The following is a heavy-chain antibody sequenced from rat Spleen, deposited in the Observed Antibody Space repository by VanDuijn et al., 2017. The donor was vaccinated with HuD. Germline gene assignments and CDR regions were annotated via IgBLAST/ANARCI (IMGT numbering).Heavy chain of an antibody. CDR1: GFTFSDYY. V-gene: IGHV5-25*01. J-gene: IGHJ4*01. D-gene: IGHD1-12*03. Sequence: EVQLVESDGGLVQPGRSLKLSCAASGFTFSDYYMAWVRQAPTEGLEWVASISPSGVTYYRDSVKGRFTISRDNAKSSLYLQMDSLRSEDTATYYCARVDGYYRTMDAWGQGVSVTVSS. CDR2: ISPSGVT. CDR3: ARVDGYYRTMDA.